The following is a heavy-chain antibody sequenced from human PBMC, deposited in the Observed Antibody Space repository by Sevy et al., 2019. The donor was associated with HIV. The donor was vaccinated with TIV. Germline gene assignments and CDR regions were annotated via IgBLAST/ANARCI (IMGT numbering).Heavy chain of an antibody. CDR3: ARDGTRGSSWYLGRYY. J-gene: IGHJ4*02. Sequence: GGSLRLSCAASGFTFSSYAMHRVRQAPGKGLEWVAVISYDGSNKYYADSVKGRFTISRDNSKNTLYLQMNSLRAEDTAVYYCARDGTRGSSWYLGRYYWGQGTLVTVSS. D-gene: IGHD6-13*01. CDR2: ISYDGSNK. V-gene: IGHV3-30-3*01. CDR1: GFTFSSYA.